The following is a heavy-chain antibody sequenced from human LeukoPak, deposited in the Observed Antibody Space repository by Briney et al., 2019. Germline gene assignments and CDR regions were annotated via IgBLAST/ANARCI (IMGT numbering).Heavy chain of an antibody. J-gene: IGHJ4*02. CDR2: INPNSGGT. D-gene: IGHD1-26*01. V-gene: IGHV1-2*02. CDR1: GYTFTDYY. Sequence: ASVKVSCKASGYTFTDYYMHWVRQAPGQGLEWMGWINPNSGGTNYAQKFQGRVTMTRDTAISTAYMELSRLRSDDTAVYYCARSIVGAGEFDYWGQGTLVTVSS. CDR3: ARSIVGAGEFDY.